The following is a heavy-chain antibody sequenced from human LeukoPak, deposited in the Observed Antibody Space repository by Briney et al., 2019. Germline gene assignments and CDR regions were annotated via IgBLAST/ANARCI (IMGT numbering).Heavy chain of an antibody. Sequence: ASVKVSCKASGYTFTGYYMHWVRQAPGQGLEWMGWSKPNSGGTNYAQKFQDRVTMTSDPAIGIAYMELRRLRSHGPAVYYCATRDPIPPKSSGWYLFVYWGQGTLVSVPS. CDR3: ATRDPIPPKSSGWYLFVY. V-gene: IGHV1-2*02. J-gene: IGHJ4*02. D-gene: IGHD6-19*01. CDR1: GYTFTGYY. CDR2: SKPNSGGT.